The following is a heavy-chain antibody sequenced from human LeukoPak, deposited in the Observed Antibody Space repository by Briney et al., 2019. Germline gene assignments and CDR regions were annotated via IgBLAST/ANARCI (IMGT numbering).Heavy chain of an antibody. Sequence: ASVKASCKASGYTFTSYYMHWVRQAPGQGLEWMGIINPSGGSTSYAQKFQGRVTMTRDTSTSTVYTELSSLRSEDTAVYYCARGGSGTVPDYWGQGTLVTVSS. V-gene: IGHV1-46*01. CDR2: INPSGGST. D-gene: IGHD1-1*01. J-gene: IGHJ4*02. CDR1: GYTFTSYY. CDR3: ARGGSGTVPDY.